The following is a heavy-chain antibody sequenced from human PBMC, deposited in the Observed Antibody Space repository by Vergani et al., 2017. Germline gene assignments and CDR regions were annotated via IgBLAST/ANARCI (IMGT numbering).Heavy chain of an antibody. CDR3: AIQRRCYSSLSFDY. V-gene: IGHV4-30-2*01. D-gene: IGHD6-6*01. CDR1: GGSISSGGYS. CDR2: IYYSGSI. J-gene: IGHJ4*02. Sequence: QLQLQESGPGLVKPSQTLSLTCAVSGGSISSGGYSWSWIRQPPGKGLEWIGYIYYSGSIYYNPSLKSRVTITVDRSKNQFSLKLSSVTAADTAVYYCAIQRRCYSSLSFDYWGQGTLVTVSS.